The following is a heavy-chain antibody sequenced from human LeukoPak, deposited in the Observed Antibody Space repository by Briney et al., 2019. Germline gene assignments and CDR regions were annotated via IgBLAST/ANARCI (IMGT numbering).Heavy chain of an antibody. Sequence: PGGSLRLSCVASGFTFRNYGMSWVRQAPGKGLEWVSGISWNSGSIGYADSVKGRFTISRDNAKNSLYLQMNSLRAEDMALYYCAKAYSSSWFSNWFDPWGQGTLVTVSS. CDR1: GFTFRNYG. J-gene: IGHJ5*02. V-gene: IGHV3-9*03. CDR3: AKAYSSSWFSNWFDP. D-gene: IGHD6-13*01. CDR2: ISWNSGSI.